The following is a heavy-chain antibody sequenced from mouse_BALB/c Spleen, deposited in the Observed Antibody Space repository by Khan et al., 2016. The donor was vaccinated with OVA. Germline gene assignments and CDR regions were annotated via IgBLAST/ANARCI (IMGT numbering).Heavy chain of an antibody. CDR1: GFSLTNYG. V-gene: IGHV2-6-1*01. D-gene: IGHD2-10*01. J-gene: IGHJ4*01. CDR2: IWSDGSK. Sequence: VKLEESGPGLVAPSQSLSITCTISGFSLTNYGVHWVRQPPGKGLEWLVVIWSDGSKTYNSALKSRLTISKDNSESQVFLKMNSLQTDDTAMYFCARQPYYHYNIMDYWGQGTSGTVSS. CDR3: ARQPYYHYNIMDY.